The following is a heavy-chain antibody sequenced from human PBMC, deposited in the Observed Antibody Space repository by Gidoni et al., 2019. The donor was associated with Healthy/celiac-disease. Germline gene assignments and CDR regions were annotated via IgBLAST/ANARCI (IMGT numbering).Heavy chain of an antibody. J-gene: IGHJ3*02. CDR3: ARGPAVKGDDAFDI. CDR1: GGSISSYY. CDR2: IYYSGST. D-gene: IGHD3-16*01. V-gene: IGHV4-59*01. Sequence: QVQLQESGPGLVKPSETLSLTCTVSGGSISSYYWSWIRQPPGKGLEWIGYIYYSGSTNYNPSLKSRVTISVDTSKNQFSLKLSSVTAADTAVYYCARGPAVKGDDAFDIWGQGTMVTVSS.